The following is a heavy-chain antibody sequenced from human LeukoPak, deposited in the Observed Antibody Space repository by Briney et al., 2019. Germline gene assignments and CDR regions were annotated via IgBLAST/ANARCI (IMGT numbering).Heavy chain of an antibody. CDR1: GFTFSTYD. D-gene: IGHD4-11*01. J-gene: IGHJ4*02. CDR2: IRYDGRNQ. Sequence: GGSLRLSCAACGFTFSTYDMHWVRQAPGKGLEWLAFIRYDGRNQYYADSVKGRFTISRDNSKNTLDLKMNSLRAEDTAVYYCAKRVFDYSDFHYFGQWGQGALVTVSS. V-gene: IGHV3-30*02. CDR3: AKRVFDYSDFHYFGQ.